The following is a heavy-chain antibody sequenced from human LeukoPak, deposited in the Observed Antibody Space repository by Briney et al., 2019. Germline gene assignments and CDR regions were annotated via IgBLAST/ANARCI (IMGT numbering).Heavy chain of an antibody. CDR2: ISAYDGDT. Sequence: GASVKVSCKASGYSFNSYGISWVRQAPGQGLEWMGWISAYDGDTNYEQKLQGRVTLTTDTSTSTVYMELRSLRSDDTAVYYCARAYYYVCNGYPDDTFDVWGQGTMLTVSS. CDR1: GYSFNSYG. J-gene: IGHJ3*01. CDR3: ARAYYYVCNGYPDDTFDV. D-gene: IGHD3-22*01. V-gene: IGHV1-18*01.